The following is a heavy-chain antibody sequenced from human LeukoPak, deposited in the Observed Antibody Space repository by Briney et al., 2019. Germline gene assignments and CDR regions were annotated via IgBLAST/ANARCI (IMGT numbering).Heavy chain of an antibody. Sequence: SGTLSLTCAVSGGSISSSNWWSWVRQPPGKGLEWIGEIYHSGSTNYNPSLNSRVTMSVDASKKQFSLKLSSVTAADTAVYYCARGQARLSWFDPWGQGTLVTVSS. J-gene: IGHJ5*02. CDR3: ARGQARLSWFDP. CDR1: GGSISSSNW. D-gene: IGHD6-19*01. V-gene: IGHV4-4*02. CDR2: IYHSGST.